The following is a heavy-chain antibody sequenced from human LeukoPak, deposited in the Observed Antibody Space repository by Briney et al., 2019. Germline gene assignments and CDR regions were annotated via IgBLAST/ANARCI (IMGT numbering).Heavy chain of an antibody. D-gene: IGHD1-26*01. CDR2: IYPGDSGP. Sequence: GESLKISCKVSGYSFTSDCIGWVRQIPGKGLEWMGIIYPGDSGPTYSPSFQGQVTISVDKSINTAYLQWSSLQASDTAMYYCGMSGDRGPLQDDVFDVWGQGTMVTVST. J-gene: IGHJ3*01. V-gene: IGHV5-51*01. CDR3: GMSGDRGPLQDDVFDV. CDR1: GYSFTSDC.